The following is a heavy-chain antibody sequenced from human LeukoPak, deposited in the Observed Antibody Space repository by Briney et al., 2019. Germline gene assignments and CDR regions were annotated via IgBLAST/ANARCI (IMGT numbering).Heavy chain of an antibody. CDR1: GFTFSSYA. V-gene: IGHV3-7*03. CDR2: IMKDGGQK. CDR3: VRDADFYKGDY. J-gene: IGHJ4*02. D-gene: IGHD5-24*01. Sequence: GGSLRLSCAASGFTFSSYAMNWARQAPGKGLEWVASIMKDGGQKKYVDSVKGRFTISRDNAQNSLYLQMSGLRAEDTAMYYCVRDADFYKGDYWGQGTLVTVSS.